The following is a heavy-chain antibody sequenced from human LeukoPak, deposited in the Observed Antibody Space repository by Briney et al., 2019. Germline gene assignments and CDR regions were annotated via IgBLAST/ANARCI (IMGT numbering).Heavy chain of an antibody. CDR2: INPNSGGT. D-gene: IGHD3-22*01. Sequence: ASVKVSCKASGYTFTGYYMHWVRQAPGQGIEWMGWINPNSGGTNYAQKFQGRVTMTRDTSISTAYMELSRLRSDDTAVYYCARVYDISGYYFDYWGQGTLVTVSS. J-gene: IGHJ4*02. CDR1: GYTFTGYY. CDR3: ARVYDISGYYFDY. V-gene: IGHV1-2*02.